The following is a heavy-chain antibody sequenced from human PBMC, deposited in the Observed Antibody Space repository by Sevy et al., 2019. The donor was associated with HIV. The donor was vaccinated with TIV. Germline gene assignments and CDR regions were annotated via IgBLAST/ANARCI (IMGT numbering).Heavy chain of an antibody. Sequence: GGSLRLSCTASGFTFSSYDMNWIRQAPGKGMEWVSKISSSGSSIYYANSVKGRFTISRDNAKNSLNLQMNSLRAEDTAVYYCTRNGGAFDNGFDPWGQGTLVTVSS. J-gene: IGHJ5*02. CDR1: GFTFSSYD. CDR2: ISSSGSSI. D-gene: IGHD2-8*01. V-gene: IGHV3-48*03. CDR3: TRNGGAFDNGFDP.